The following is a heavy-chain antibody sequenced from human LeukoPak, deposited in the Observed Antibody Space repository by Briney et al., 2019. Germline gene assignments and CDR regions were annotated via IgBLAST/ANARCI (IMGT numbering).Heavy chain of an antibody. CDR1: GFTFSSYS. CDR3: AKEYKYRTSWVFDY. D-gene: IGHD6-6*01. J-gene: IGHJ4*02. CDR2: ISSSSSYI. V-gene: IGHV3-21*04. Sequence: GGSLRLYCAAYGFTFSSYSMNWVRQAPGKGLEWVSSISSSSSYIYYADYVKGRLTISRDTAKNSLYLQMNSLRTEDTAVYYCAKEYKYRTSWVFDYWGQGILVTVSS.